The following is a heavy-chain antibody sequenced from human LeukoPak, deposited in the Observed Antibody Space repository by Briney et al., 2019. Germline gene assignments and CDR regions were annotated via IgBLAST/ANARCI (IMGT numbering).Heavy chain of an antibody. J-gene: IGHJ4*02. V-gene: IGHV3-30*02. CDR2: IRYVGSNK. CDR3: AKSYYDSSGYYYVSYFDY. Sequence: TGGALRLSCAASGFTFSSYALSWVRQAPGKGLEWVAFIRYVGSNKYYAESVKGRFTISRDNSKNTLYLQMNSLRAEDTAVYYCAKSYYDSSGYYYVSYFDYWGQGTLVTVSS. CDR1: GFTFSSYA. D-gene: IGHD3-22*01.